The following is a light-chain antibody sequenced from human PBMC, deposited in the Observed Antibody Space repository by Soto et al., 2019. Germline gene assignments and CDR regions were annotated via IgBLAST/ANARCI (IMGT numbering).Light chain of an antibody. CDR3: QYYNCAPFT. V-gene: IGKV1-27*01. J-gene: IGKJ3*01. CDR2: ASS. Sequence: DIQMTQSPSSLSASVGDRVTITCRASQGISNYLAWYQQKPGKVPKLLIYASSTLPSGVPSRFSGSGSGTDSTLTISSLHPEDVATYYCQYYNCAPFTFGPGTKVDIK. CDR1: QGISNY.